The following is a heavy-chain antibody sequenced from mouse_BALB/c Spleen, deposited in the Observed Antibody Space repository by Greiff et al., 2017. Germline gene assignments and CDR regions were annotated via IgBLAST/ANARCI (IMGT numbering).Heavy chain of an antibody. CDR3: ARGWDEAMDY. V-gene: IGHV5-4*02. Sequence: EVKLVESGGGLVKPGGSLKLSCAASGFTFSDYYMYWVRQTPEKRLEWVATISDGGSYTYYPDSVKGRFTISRDNAKNNLYLQMSSLKSEDTAMYYCARGWDEAMDYWGQGTSVTVSS. CDR2: ISDGGSYT. J-gene: IGHJ4*01. D-gene: IGHD4-1*01. CDR1: GFTFSDYY.